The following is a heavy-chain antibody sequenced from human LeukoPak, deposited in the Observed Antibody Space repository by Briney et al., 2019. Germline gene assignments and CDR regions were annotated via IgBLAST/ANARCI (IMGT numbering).Heavy chain of an antibody. CDR3: ARATRDGQWLYYYYYYMDV. CDR1: GYTFTSYY. CDR2: INPSGGSI. Sequence: ASVKVSCKASGYTFTSYYMHWVRQAPGQGLEWMGIINPSGGSISYAQKFQGRVTMTRDMSTSTAYMELSSLRSEDTAVYYCARATRDGQWLYYYYYYMDVWGKGTTVTVSS. J-gene: IGHJ6*03. V-gene: IGHV1-46*01. D-gene: IGHD6-19*01.